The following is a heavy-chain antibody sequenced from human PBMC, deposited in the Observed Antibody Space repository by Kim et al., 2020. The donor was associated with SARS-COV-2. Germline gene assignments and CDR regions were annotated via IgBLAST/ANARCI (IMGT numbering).Heavy chain of an antibody. J-gene: IGHJ4*02. CDR3: ARLGGWDPYYFDY. V-gene: IGHV1-46*01. Sequence: YAQKFQGRVTMTRDTSTSTVYMELSSLRSEDTAVYYCARLGGWDPYYFDYWGQGTLVTVSS. D-gene: IGHD6-19*01.